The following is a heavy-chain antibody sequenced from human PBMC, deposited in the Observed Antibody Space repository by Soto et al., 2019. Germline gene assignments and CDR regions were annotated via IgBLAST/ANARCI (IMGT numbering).Heavy chain of an antibody. V-gene: IGHV1-46*01. Sequence: VASVKVSCKASGYTFTSYYMHWVRQAPGQGLEWMGIINPSGGSTSYAQKFQGRVTMTRDTSTSTVYMELSSLRSEDTAVYYCARDQGLEWLRPPGYFDYWGQGTLVTVSS. CDR3: ARDQGLEWLRPPGYFDY. J-gene: IGHJ4*02. CDR2: INPSGGST. CDR1: GYTFTSYY. D-gene: IGHD5-12*01.